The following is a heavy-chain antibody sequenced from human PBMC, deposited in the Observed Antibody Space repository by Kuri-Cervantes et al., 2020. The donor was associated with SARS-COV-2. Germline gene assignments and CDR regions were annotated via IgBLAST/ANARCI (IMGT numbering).Heavy chain of an antibody. CDR3: ARFGAYGDYYFDY. CDR2: IYYSGST. V-gene: IGHV4-31*03. CDR1: GGSISSGGYY. Sequence: LRLSCTVSGGSISSGGYYWSWIRQHPGKGLEWIGYIYYSGSTYYNPSLKSRVTISVDTSKNQFSLKLSSVTAADTAVYYCARFGAYGDYYFDYWGQGTLVTVSS. J-gene: IGHJ4*02. D-gene: IGHD4-17*01.